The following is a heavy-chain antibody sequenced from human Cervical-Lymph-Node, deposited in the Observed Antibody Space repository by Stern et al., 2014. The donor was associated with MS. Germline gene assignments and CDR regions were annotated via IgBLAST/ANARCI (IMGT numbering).Heavy chain of an antibody. CDR3: ARDPSTTASDWFFDL. V-gene: IGHV4-59*02. Sequence: VQLEESGPGLVKPSETLSLTCTVSGGAVSAYYWTWIRQRPGKGLEWIGYISDTGTTNYNPSLHSRVTITLDTSQNQVSLRLRSVTAADTAVYYCARDPSTTASDWFFDLWGRGSLVTVSS. D-gene: IGHD2-21*02. J-gene: IGHJ2*01. CDR2: ISDTGTT. CDR1: GGAVSAYY.